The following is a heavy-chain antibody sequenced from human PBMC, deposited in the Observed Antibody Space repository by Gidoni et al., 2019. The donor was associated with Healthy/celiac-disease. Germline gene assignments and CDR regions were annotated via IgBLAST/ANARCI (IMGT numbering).Heavy chain of an antibody. V-gene: IGHV4-39*01. CDR3: ARDSSGWYLSWFDP. CDR1: GGSISSSSYY. D-gene: IGHD6-19*01. Sequence: QLQLQESGPGLVKPSETLSLTCTVSGGSISSSSYYWGWIRQPPGKGLEWIGSIYYSGSTYYNPSLKSRVTISVDTSKNQFSLKLSSVTAADTAVYYCARDSSGWYLSWFDPWGQGTLVTVSS. J-gene: IGHJ5*02. CDR2: IYYSGST.